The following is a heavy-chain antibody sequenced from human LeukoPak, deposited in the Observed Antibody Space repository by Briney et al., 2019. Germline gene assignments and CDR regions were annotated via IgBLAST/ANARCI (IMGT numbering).Heavy chain of an antibody. D-gene: IGHD4-17*01. CDR1: GYTFTNYY. Sequence: GASVKVSCKASGYTFTNYYISWVRQAPGQGLEWMGIINPSGDTTSYAQKFQGRVTMTRDMSTSTVYMELSSLRSEDTAVYYCARKPQLTTVTRDYFDYWGQGTLVTVSS. J-gene: IGHJ4*02. CDR3: ARKPQLTTVTRDYFDY. V-gene: IGHV1-46*01. CDR2: INPSGDTT.